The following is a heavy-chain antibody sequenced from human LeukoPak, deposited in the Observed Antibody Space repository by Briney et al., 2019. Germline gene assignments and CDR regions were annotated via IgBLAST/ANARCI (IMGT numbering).Heavy chain of an antibody. D-gene: IGHD2-2*01. CDR1: GYTFASYW. CDR2: IYHGDSDT. V-gene: IGHV5-51*01. J-gene: IGHJ5*02. Sequence: GESLKISCKGSGYTFASYWIGWVRQLPAKGLEGMGIIYHGDSDTRYSPSFQGQVTISANKSINTAYLQWSSLKASDTTMYYCARGDIVVIPAAAYNWFDPWGQGTLVTVSS. CDR3: ARGDIVVIPAAAYNWFDP.